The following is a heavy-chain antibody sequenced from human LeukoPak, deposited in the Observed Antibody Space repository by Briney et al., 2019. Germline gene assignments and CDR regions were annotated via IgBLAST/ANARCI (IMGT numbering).Heavy chain of an antibody. CDR3: ARHRGYSNLI. J-gene: IGHJ4*02. Sequence: SETLSLTCTVSGGSISSYYWSWIRQPPGKGLEWIGEINHSGSTNYNPSLKSRVTISVDTSKNQFSLKLSSVTAADTAVYYCARHRGYSNLIWGQGTLVTVSS. D-gene: IGHD6-13*01. CDR2: INHSGST. V-gene: IGHV4-34*01. CDR1: GGSISSYY.